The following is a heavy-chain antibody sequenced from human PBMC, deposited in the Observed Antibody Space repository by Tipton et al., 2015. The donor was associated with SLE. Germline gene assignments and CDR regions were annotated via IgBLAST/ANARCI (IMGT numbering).Heavy chain of an antibody. V-gene: IGHV3-74*01. CDR3: ASGHRIAAAGRDWFDP. J-gene: IGHJ5*02. D-gene: IGHD6-13*01. CDR1: GFTFSSYW. Sequence: GSLRLSCAASGFTFSSYWMHWVRQAPGKGLVWVSHINTDGSSTSHAESVKGRFTISRDNSKNTLYLQMNSLRAEDTAVYYCASGHRIAAAGRDWFDPWGQGTLVTVSS. CDR2: INTDGSST.